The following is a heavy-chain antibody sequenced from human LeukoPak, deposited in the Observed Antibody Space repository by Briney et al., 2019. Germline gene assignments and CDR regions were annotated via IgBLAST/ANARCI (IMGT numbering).Heavy chain of an antibody. J-gene: IGHJ4*02. V-gene: IGHV4-61*02. CDR3: AIEYSYDYGGIFY. D-gene: IGHD5-18*01. Sequence: SETLSLTCTVSGASISSDTYHWVWLRQPAGKGLEWIGRMLNSGATTYNPSLQSRVTISIDTSKSQVSLELTSVTAADTAAYFCAIEYSYDYGGIFYWGPGTRVTVSS. CDR2: MLNSGAT. CDR1: GASISSDTYH.